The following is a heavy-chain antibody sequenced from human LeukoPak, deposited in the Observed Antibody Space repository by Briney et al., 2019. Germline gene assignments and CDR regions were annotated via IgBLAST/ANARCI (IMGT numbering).Heavy chain of an antibody. CDR3: ARDEGYGFPW. D-gene: IGHD5-18*01. V-gene: IGHV3-21*01. J-gene: IGHJ4*02. CDR1: GFTVSSKY. CDR2: ISSSSSYI. Sequence: GGSLRLSCAASGFTVSSKYMSWVRQAPGKGLEWVSSISSSSSYIYYADSVKGRFTISRDNAKNSLYLQMNSLRAEDTAVYYCARDEGYGFPWWGQGTLVTVSS.